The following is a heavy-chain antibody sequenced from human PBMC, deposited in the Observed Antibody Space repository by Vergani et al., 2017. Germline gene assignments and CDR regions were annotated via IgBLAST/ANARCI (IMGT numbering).Heavy chain of an antibody. J-gene: IGHJ5*02. CDR3: AKSGGGTSHP. CDR1: GFSFNTYG. Sequence: QVQLVETGGGVVQPGGSLRLYCATSGFSFNTYGAHWVRQAPGKGLEWVSFVSTGTKSQSYAESVKGRFTISRDNSKNTLYLQMNSLRAEDTAVYYCAKSGGGTSHPWGQGTLVTVSS. CDR2: VSTGTKSQ. V-gene: IGHV3-NL1*01. D-gene: IGHD2-2*01.